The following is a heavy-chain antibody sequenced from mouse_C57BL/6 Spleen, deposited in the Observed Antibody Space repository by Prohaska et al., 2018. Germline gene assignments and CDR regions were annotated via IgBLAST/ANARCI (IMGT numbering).Heavy chain of an antibody. V-gene: IGHV1-26*01. D-gene: IGHD2-3*01. Sequence: LKISCTASGYTFTDYYMNWVKQSHGKSLEWIGDINPNNGGTSYNQKFKGKATLTVDKSSSTAYMELRGLSSEESAVYYWARDGWLRRREGFEYGGQGTTLTVSS. J-gene: IGHJ2*01. CDR3: ARDGWLRRREGFEY. CDR2: INPNNGGT. CDR1: GYTFTDYY.